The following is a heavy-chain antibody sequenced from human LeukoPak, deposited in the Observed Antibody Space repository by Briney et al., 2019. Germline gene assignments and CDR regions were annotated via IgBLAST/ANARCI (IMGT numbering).Heavy chain of an antibody. CDR3: ARDPYSGNYGNDYYYYMDV. J-gene: IGHJ6*03. Sequence: GRSLRLSCAASGFTFSSYAMHWVRQAPGKGLEWVTVVSYDETNKYYADSVKGRFTISRDNSKNTLYLQMDSLGPEDTAVYYCARDPYSGNYGNDYYYYMDVWGKGTTVTISS. CDR1: GFTFSSYA. V-gene: IGHV3-30*04. CDR2: VSYDETNK. D-gene: IGHD1-26*01.